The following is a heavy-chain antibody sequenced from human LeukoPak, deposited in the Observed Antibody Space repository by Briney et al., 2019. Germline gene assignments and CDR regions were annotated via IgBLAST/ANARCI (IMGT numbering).Heavy chain of an antibody. V-gene: IGHV3-33*06. J-gene: IGHJ4*02. CDR1: GFTFSSYG. Sequence: PGRSLRLSCAASGFTFSSYGMHWVRQAPGKGLEWVAVIWYDGSNKYYADSVKGRFTISRDNSKNTLYLQMNSLRAEDTAVYYCAKDGGALSVVPAALFDYWGQGTLVTVSS. CDR3: AKDGGALSVVPAALFDY. D-gene: IGHD2-2*01. CDR2: IWYDGSNK.